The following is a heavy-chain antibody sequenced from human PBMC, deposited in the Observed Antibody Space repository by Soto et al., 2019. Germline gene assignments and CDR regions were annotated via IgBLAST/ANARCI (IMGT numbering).Heavy chain of an antibody. J-gene: IGHJ5*02. D-gene: IGHD2-2*01. Sequence: PSETLSLTCTVSGGSISSGGYYWSWIRQHPGKGLEWIGYIYYSGSTYYNPSLKSRVTISVDTSKNHFSLKLSSVTAADTAVYYCARDHGGYCISTSCFNLDPWGQGTLVTVSS. CDR3: ARDHGGYCISTSCFNLDP. V-gene: IGHV4-31*03. CDR2: IYYSGST. CDR1: GGSISSGGYY.